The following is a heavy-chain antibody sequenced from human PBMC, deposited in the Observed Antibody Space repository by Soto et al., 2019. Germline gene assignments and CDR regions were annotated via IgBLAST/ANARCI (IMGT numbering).Heavy chain of an antibody. CDR1: SVSNAW. D-gene: IGHD4-17*01. J-gene: IGHJ5*02. Sequence: SVSNAWMNWVRQAPGKGLEWVGHINSKTDGGTTDFAAPVKGRFTISREDSKNTLYLQMNSLKIEDTAVYYCTRRNDYGDCTSWFDPWGQGTLVTVSS. CDR2: INSKTDGGTT. V-gene: IGHV3-15*07. CDR3: TRRNDYGDCTSWFDP.